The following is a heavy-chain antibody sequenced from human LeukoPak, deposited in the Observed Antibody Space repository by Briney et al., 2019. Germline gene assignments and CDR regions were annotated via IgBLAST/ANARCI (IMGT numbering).Heavy chain of an antibody. CDR1: GFTVSSNY. D-gene: IGHD6-13*01. CDR3: ARVSSSSWYINWFDP. V-gene: IGHV3-53*01. Sequence: GGSLRLSCAASGFTVSSNYMSWVRQAPGKGLEWVSVIYSGGSTYYADSVKGRFTISRDNAKNTLYLQMNSLRAEDTAVYYCARVSSSSWYINWFDPWGQGTLVTVSS. J-gene: IGHJ5*02. CDR2: IYSGGST.